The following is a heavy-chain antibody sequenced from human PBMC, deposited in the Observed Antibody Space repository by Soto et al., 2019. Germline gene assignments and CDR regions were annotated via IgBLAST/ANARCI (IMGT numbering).Heavy chain of an antibody. CDR1: GFTFSRYW. CDR3: VRDFEGSYGYGPFEY. D-gene: IGHD5-18*01. J-gene: IGHJ4*02. CDR2: IKQDGSEK. Sequence: AGGSLRLSCAASGFTFSRYWMSWVRQAPRKGLEWVANIKQDGSEKYYVDSVKGRFTISRDNAKNSVYLQMNSLRAEDTAVYYCVRDFEGSYGYGPFEYCGQGTLVTVS. V-gene: IGHV3-7*03.